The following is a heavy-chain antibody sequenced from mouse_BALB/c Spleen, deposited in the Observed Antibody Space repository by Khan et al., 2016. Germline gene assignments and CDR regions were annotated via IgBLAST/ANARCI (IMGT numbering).Heavy chain of an antibody. D-gene: IGHD2-2*01. CDR3: ASSGGDDVGAFDS. J-gene: IGHJ2*01. Sequence: QVRLQQSGAELVRPGASVKLSCKTSGYIFTSYWIHWVKQRSGQGLEWIARIYPGTGSTYYNEKFKGTATLTTDKSSNTSYMQLSRLKSEGSAVYFCASSGGDDVGAFDSWGQSTTLTVSS. CDR1: GYIFTSYW. CDR2: IYPGTGST. V-gene: IGHV1S132*01.